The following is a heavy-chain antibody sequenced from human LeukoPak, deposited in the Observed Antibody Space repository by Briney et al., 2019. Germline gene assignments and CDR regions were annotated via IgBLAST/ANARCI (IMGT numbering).Heavy chain of an antibody. J-gene: IGHJ4*02. CDR3: AKAAYYDSSGYRGIDY. CDR2: ISWNSGSI. CDR1: GFTVSSNY. Sequence: GGSLRLSCAASGFTVSSNYMSWVRQAPGKGLEWVSGISWNSGSIGYADSVKGRFTISRDNAKNSLYLQMNSLRAEDMALYYCAKAAYYDSSGYRGIDYWGQGTLVTVSS. D-gene: IGHD3-22*01. V-gene: IGHV3-9*03.